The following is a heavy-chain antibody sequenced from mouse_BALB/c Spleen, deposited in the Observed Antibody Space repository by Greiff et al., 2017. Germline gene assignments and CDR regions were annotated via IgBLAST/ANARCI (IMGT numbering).Heavy chain of an antibody. Sequence: EVQRVESGGGLVQPGGSLRLSCATSGFTFTDYYMSWVRQPPGKALEWLGFIRNKANGYTTEYSASVKGRFTISRDNSQSILYLQMNTLRAEDSANYYWARGGTTVVSYWYFDGWGGGTTVTGSS. V-gene: IGHV7-3*02. CDR1: GFTFTDYY. CDR3: ARGGTTVVSYWYFDG. D-gene: IGHD1-1*01. CDR2: IRNKANGYTT. J-gene: IGHJ1*01.